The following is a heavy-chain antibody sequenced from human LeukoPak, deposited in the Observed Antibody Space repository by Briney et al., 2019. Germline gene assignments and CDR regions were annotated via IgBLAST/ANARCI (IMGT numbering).Heavy chain of an antibody. V-gene: IGHV4-59*01. CDR1: GGSISSYY. CDR2: IYYSGST. Sequence: SQTLSLTCPLSGGSISSYYWSWIRQPPGKGLEWIGYIYYSGSTNYNPSLKYQATLSVDTAKNHFSLNLSSVTPADPLLYYFTRDRKGGHSGMDVWGQGTTVPVSS. J-gene: IGHJ6*02. CDR3: TRDRKGGHSGMDV. D-gene: IGHD3-16*01.